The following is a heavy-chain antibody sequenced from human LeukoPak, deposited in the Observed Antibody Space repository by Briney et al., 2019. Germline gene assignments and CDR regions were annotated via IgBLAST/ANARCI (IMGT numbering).Heavy chain of an antibody. CDR3: AKDQGFYYGSGSSYMDV. V-gene: IGHV3-30*02. D-gene: IGHD3-10*01. Sequence: GGSLRLSCAASGFTFSSYGMHWVRQAPGKGLEWVAFIRYDGSNKYYADSVKGRFTISRDNSKNTLYLQMNSLRAEDTAVYYCAKDQGFYYGSGSSYMDVWGKGTTVTISS. J-gene: IGHJ6*03. CDR2: IRYDGSNK. CDR1: GFTFSSYG.